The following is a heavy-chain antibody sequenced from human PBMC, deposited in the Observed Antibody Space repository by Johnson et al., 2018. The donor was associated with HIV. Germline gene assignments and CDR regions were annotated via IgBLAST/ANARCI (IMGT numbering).Heavy chain of an antibody. CDR3: TKGDYGVYEGRDAFDI. Sequence: VQLVESGGGVVQPGGSLRLSCAASGFTFSSYGMHWVRQAPGKGLEWVAFIRYDGSNKYYADSVKGRFTIARDNSKNTLYLQMNSLRAEDTAVYYCTKGDYGVYEGRDAFDIWGRGTMVTVSS. V-gene: IGHV3-30*02. CDR1: GFTFSSYG. J-gene: IGHJ3*02. CDR2: IRYDGSNK. D-gene: IGHD4-17*01.